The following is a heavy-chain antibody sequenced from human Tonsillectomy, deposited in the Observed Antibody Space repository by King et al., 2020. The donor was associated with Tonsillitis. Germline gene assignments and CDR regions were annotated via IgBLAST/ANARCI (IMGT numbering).Heavy chain of an antibody. Sequence: VQLVESGGGLIQPGRSLRLSCTASGFTFGDYAMNWFRQAPGKGLEWVGFIRSKAYGGTTEYAASVKGRFTISRDDSKSIAYLQMNSLKTEDTAVYYCTRVPYVTITRTGGPFNYWGQGTLVTVSS. CDR2: IRSKAYGGTT. CDR3: TRVPYVTITRTGGPFNY. CDR1: GFTFGDYA. J-gene: IGHJ4*02. V-gene: IGHV3-49*03. D-gene: IGHD5-12*01.